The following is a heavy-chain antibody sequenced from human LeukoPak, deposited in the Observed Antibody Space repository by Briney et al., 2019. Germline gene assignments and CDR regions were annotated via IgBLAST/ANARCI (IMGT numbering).Heavy chain of an antibody. V-gene: IGHV3-23*01. D-gene: IGHD3-10*01. CDR2: ISGDGAST. CDR1: GFTFAIHA. J-gene: IGHJ3*01. Sequence: GGSLRLSCAASGFTFAIHAMTWVRQALGKGLEWVSGISGDGASTHYAESVKGQFTISRDNSQNTLFLQMNSLRVEDTAIYYCAKDSYVSGRPLHTFDVWGQGTMVTVSS. CDR3: AKDSYVSGRPLHTFDV.